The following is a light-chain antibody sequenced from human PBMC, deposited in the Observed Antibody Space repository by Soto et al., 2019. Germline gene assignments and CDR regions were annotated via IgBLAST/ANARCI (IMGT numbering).Light chain of an antibody. CDR1: SSDY. J-gene: IGLJ1*01. CDR2: DLT. CDR3: SSYTGNKTYV. Sequence: QSVLTLPGSVSGSPGQSITISCTGPSSDYVSWYQQHPGKAPKLLIYDLTIRPSGVSDRFSGSKSGNTASLTISGLQADDEADYYCSSYTGNKTYVFGTGTK. V-gene: IGLV2-14*01.